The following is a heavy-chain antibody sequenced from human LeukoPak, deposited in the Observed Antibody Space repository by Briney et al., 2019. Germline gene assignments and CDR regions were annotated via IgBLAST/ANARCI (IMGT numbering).Heavy chain of an antibody. D-gene: IGHD1-14*01. V-gene: IGHV4-59*08. CDR3: ARHGTGLKAFNA. CDR1: SGSISSYY. J-gene: IGHJ3*01. Sequence: SETLSLTCTVSSGSISSYYWSWIRQPPGKGLEWIGQIYYSGDTRYNPSLKSRVTISVDMSKNQFFLKLNSVTAADTALYYCARHGTGLKAFNAWGQGTMVTVSS. CDR2: IYYSGDT.